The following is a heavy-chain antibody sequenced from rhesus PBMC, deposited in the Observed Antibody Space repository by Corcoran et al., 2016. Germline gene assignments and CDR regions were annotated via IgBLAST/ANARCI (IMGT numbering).Heavy chain of an antibody. CDR3: ARVNIVLTYGLDS. D-gene: IGHD2-2*01. Sequence: QVQLQESGPGLVKPSETRSLTCAVSGGSISGYWWGWIRQPPGQGLEWIGYIGGRRGSTYSNPSRKRRVTISPDTSKNQFALKLSSVTAADTAVYYCARVNIVLTYGLDSWGQGVVVTVSS. CDR1: GGSISGYW. J-gene: IGHJ6*01. CDR2: IGGRRGST. V-gene: IGHV4-165*01.